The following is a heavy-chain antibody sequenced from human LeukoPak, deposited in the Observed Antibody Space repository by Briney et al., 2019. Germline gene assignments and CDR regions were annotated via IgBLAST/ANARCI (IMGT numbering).Heavy chain of an antibody. J-gene: IGHJ4*02. D-gene: IGHD3-10*01. Sequence: GGSLRLSCAASGFTFSSYGMHWVRQAPGKGLEWVAVISYDGSNKYYADSVKGRFTISRDNSKNTLYLQMNSLRAEDTAVYYCAKGLMVRGATYYFDYWGQGTLVTVSS. CDR1: GFTFSSYG. CDR3: AKGLMVRGATYYFDY. V-gene: IGHV3-30*18. CDR2: ISYDGSNK.